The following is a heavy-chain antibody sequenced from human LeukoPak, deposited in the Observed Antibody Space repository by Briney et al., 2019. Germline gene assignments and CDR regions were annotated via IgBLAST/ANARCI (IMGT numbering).Heavy chain of an antibody. CDR2: IYYSGST. V-gene: IGHV4-59*08. J-gene: IGHJ4*02. Sequence: PSETLSLTCTVSGGSIGSYYWSWIRQPPGKGLEWIGYIYYSGSTNYNPSLKSRVIISVDTSKNQFSLKLSSVTAAGTAVYYCAGSDSSSCLDYWGQGTLVTVSS. D-gene: IGHD6-13*01. CDR1: GGSIGSYY. CDR3: AGSDSSSCLDY.